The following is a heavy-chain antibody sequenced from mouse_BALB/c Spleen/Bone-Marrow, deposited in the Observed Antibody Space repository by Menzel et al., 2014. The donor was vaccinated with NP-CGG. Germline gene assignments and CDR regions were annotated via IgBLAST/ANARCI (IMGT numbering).Heavy chain of an antibody. CDR2: INPSNGGT. CDR3: TIDYGITTKDYYALGY. V-gene: IGHV1S16*01. CDR1: GYTFTTYW. J-gene: IGHJ4*01. Sequence: VQLQQSGAELVKPGASVKLSCKASGYTFTTYWMHWVKLRPGQGFEWIGEINPSNGGTNYNEKFKRKATLTVDKSSSTAYMQLSSLTSEDSAVYYYTIDYGITTKDYYALGYWGQGTSVTVSS. D-gene: IGHD2-4*01.